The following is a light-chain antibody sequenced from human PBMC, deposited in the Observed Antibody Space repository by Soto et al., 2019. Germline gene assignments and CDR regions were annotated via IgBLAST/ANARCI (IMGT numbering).Light chain of an antibody. CDR2: GAS. CDR1: QSIANN. Sequence: TQGRRTLNMSPGERATLSCRASQSIANNLAWYQQKPGQAPRLLMYGASTRPTGIPARFSGSGSGTESAITISILSSEHVAVYYYQEHNRRPWTFGQATKVYI. J-gene: IGKJ1*01. CDR3: QEHNRRPWT. V-gene: IGKV3-15*01.